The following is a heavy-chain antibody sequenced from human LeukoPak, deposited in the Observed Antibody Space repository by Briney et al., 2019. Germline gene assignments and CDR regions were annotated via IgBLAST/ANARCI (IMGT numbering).Heavy chain of an antibody. CDR2: IYYSGST. J-gene: IGHJ2*01. D-gene: IGHD6-13*01. CDR1: GASISSYY. Sequence: KPSETLSLTCTVSGASISSYYWSWIRQPPGKGLEWIGYIYYSGSTNYNPSLKSRVTISVDTSKNQFSLKLSSVTAADTAVYYCAREGWAAAGLLWGRGTLVTVSS. V-gene: IGHV4-59*01. CDR3: AREGWAAAGLL.